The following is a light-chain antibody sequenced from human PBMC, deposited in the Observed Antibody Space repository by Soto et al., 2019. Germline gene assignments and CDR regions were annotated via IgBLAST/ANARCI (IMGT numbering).Light chain of an antibody. V-gene: IGKV1-9*01. CDR1: QGISSS. J-gene: IGKJ3*01. Sequence: DIQLTQSPSFLSASAGGRVTITCRASQGISSSLAWYQQKPEQAPKLLSYDASTLHSGAPSRFSGSGSGTDVTIAISNLQTEDFASYCCLQIKSFPFTGGRGTKVDIK. CDR3: LQIKSFPFT. CDR2: DAS.